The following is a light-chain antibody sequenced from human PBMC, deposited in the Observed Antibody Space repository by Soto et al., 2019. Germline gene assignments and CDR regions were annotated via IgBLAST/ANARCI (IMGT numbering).Light chain of an antibody. CDR2: DTS. Sequence: EVVMRQSPATLSVSPGDGATLSCRASQGSGDTLAWYQHKPCQTPRLLLYDTSTRATGVPTRFSGSRSGAEFTRAINSLQSEDFAVYYCQPYNNWPRSFGGGTKVEIK. J-gene: IGKJ4*01. V-gene: IGKV3-15*01. CDR3: QPYNNWPRS. CDR1: QGSGDT.